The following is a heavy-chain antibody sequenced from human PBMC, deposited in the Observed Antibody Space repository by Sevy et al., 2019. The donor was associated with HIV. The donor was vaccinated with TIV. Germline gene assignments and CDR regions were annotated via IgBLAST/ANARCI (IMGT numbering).Heavy chain of an antibody. J-gene: IGHJ4*02. CDR3: ASGDTTMITDLDY. V-gene: IGHV3-23*01. CDR2: INNGGST. CDR1: GFTFSNYA. Sequence: GGSLRLSCGASGFTFSNYAMSWVRQAPGKGPEWVSGINNGGSTYYADSVKGRFTISRDNSKKMVFLLMNSLRAEDTAVYYCASGDTTMITDLDYWGQGALVTVSS. D-gene: IGHD5-18*01.